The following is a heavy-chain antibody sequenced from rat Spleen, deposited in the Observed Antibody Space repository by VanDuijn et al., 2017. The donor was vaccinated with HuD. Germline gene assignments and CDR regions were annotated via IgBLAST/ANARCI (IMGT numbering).Heavy chain of an antibody. CDR2: IWGDGST. CDR1: GFSLISYS. V-gene: IGHV2-1*01. D-gene: IGHD1-11*01. Sequence: QVQLMESGPGLVQPSQTLSLTCTVSGFSLISYSVNWVRQPPGKGLEWMGGIWGDGSTNYNSALKSRLSISRDTSKSKVFLKMNSLQTEDTAIYFCTGTYGGCTCHWFAHWGQGTLVTVSS. J-gene: IGHJ3*01. CDR3: TGTYGGCTCHWFAH.